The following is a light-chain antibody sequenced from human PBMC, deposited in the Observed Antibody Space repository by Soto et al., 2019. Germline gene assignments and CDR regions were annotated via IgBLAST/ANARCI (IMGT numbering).Light chain of an antibody. V-gene: IGKV3-11*01. J-gene: IGKJ2*01. CDR2: DAF. CDR1: QSVRSY. Sequence: EIVLTQSPATLSLSPGERATLSCRASQSVRSYLAWYQQKRGRAPRLLIYDAFNRATGIPARFSGSGSGTDFTLTISSLEPEDFPVYYCQQRSNWPYTFGQGTKLEIK. CDR3: QQRSNWPYT.